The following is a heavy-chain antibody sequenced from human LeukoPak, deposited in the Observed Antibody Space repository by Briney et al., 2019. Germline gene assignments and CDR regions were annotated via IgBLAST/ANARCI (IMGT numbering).Heavy chain of an antibody. CDR3: AKGPAPIAVAGTDY. CDR2: ISGSGGST. J-gene: IGHJ4*02. V-gene: IGHV3-23*01. CDR1: GFTFSSYA. Sequence: PGGSLRLSCAASGFTFSSYAMSWVRQAPGKGREWVSAISGSGGSTYYADSVKGRLTISRDNSKNTLYLQMNSLRAEDTAVYYCAKGPAPIAVAGTDYWGQGTLVTVSS. D-gene: IGHD6-19*01.